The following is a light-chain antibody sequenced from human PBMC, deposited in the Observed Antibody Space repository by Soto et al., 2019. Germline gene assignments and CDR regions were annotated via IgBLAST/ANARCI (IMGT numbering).Light chain of an antibody. CDR1: SSDVGGYNY. J-gene: IGLJ2*01. V-gene: IGLV2-14*01. Sequence: QSALTQPASVSGSPGQSITISCTGTSSDVGGYNYVYWYQQHPGKAPKLMIYDVDNRPSGVSNRFSGSRSGNTASLTISGLQAEDEADYYCSSYPSTSTVVFGGGTKLTVL. CDR3: SSYPSTSTVV. CDR2: DVD.